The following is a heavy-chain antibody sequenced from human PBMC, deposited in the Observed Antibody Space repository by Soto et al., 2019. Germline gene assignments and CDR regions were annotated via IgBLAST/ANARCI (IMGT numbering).Heavy chain of an antibody. CDR2: IFLADSDT. CDR1: GHSFPNSW. J-gene: IGHJ4*02. V-gene: IGHV5-51*01. Sequence: PGESLKISCQGSGHSFPNSWIAWVRQTPGKGLEWMGFIFLADSDTKYSPSFQGQVTISADRSINTAYLQWTSLKASDRAIYYRATQESDYSHIDSWGQGTLVTVSS. CDR3: ATQESDYSHIDS. D-gene: IGHD4-4*01.